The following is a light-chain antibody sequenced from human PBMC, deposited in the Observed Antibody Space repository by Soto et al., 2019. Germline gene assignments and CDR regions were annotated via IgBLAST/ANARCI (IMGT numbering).Light chain of an antibody. J-gene: IGKJ1*01. Sequence: DTVLTQSPATLSSSPWEIATLSCRASQSVSSDLAWYQHKPGQAPRLLIFDASNRATGTPARFSGSGSGTDFTLTISSLDPDDFAVYYCQQRSNWPWTFGQGTKVDIK. V-gene: IGKV3-11*01. CDR1: QSVSSD. CDR2: DAS. CDR3: QQRSNWPWT.